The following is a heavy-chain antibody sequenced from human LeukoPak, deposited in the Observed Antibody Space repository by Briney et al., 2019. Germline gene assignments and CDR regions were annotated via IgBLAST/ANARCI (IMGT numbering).Heavy chain of an antibody. CDR3: ARDGLYSYGSAAKCYFDY. D-gene: IGHD5-18*01. Sequence: GESLKISCKASGYSFTNFWIGWVRQMPGKGLEWMGIIYPGDSDTRYSPSFQGQVTISADKSISTAYLQWSSLKASDTAMYYCARDGLYSYGSAAKCYFDYWGQGTLVTVSS. CDR2: IYPGDSDT. V-gene: IGHV5-51*01. CDR1: GYSFTNFW. J-gene: IGHJ4*02.